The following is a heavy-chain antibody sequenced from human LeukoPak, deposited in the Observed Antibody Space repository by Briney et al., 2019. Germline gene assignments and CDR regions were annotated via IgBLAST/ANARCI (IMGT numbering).Heavy chain of an antibody. CDR3: ARHVYYDSSAVGAFDI. CDR2: IYYSGST. V-gene: IGHV4-39*01. J-gene: IGHJ3*02. Sequence: PSETLSLTCTVSGGSISSSSYYWGWIRQPPGKGLEWIGSIYYSGSTYYNPSLKSRVTISVDTSKNQFSLKLSSVTAADTAVYYCARHVYYDSSAVGAFDIWGQGTMVTVSS. D-gene: IGHD3-22*01. CDR1: GGSISSSSYY.